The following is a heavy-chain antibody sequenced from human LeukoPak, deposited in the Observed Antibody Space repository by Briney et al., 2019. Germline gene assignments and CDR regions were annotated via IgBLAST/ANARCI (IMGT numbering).Heavy chain of an antibody. Sequence: PGGSLRLSCAASGFSVISSYMSWVRQAPGRGLEWVSFIHTGAGTSYADSVKGRFTISRDNAKNSLYLQMNSLRAEDTAVYYCARAPSNVLMVYAIGGYFDYWGQGTLVTVSS. CDR2: IHTGAGT. J-gene: IGHJ4*02. CDR1: GFSVISSY. V-gene: IGHV3-53*01. D-gene: IGHD2-8*01. CDR3: ARAPSNVLMVYAIGGYFDY.